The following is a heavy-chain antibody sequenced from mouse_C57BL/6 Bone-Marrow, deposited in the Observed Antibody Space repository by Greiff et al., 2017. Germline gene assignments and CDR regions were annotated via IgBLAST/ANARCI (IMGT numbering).Heavy chain of an antibody. D-gene: IGHD2-4*01. Sequence: EVKLMESGGGLVKPGGSLKLSCAASGFTFSSSAMSWVRQTPEKRLEWVATISDGGSYTYYPDNVKGRFTISRDNAKNNLYLQMSHLKSEDTAMYYCARDDDYDLFDYWGQGTTLTVSS. CDR3: ARDDDYDLFDY. J-gene: IGHJ2*01. CDR1: GFTFSSSA. CDR2: ISDGGSYT. V-gene: IGHV5-4*01.